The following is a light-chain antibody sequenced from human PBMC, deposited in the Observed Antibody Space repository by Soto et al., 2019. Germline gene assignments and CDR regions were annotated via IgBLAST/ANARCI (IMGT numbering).Light chain of an antibody. CDR1: QSISHF. J-gene: IGKJ1*01. CDR2: DAS. CDR3: QQYTSYSRA. V-gene: IGKV1-5*01. Sequence: QAASTVAAPLGDRVSRTCRARQSISHFLAWYQQKPGKVPKLLIYDASNLGSGVPSRFSGSGSGTDFAFTISGLHPDDFTTYYGQQYTSYSRAFGLGTKVDIK.